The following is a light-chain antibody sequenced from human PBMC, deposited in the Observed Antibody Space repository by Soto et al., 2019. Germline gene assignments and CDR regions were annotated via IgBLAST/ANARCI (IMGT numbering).Light chain of an antibody. Sequence: EIVLTQSPATLSLSPGERATLSCRASQTVFNFLAWYQQKPGQAPRLLISDASNRATGIPARFSGSGSGTDFTLTISSLEPEDFAVYYCHQRQYWPPITFGQGNDWRL. CDR2: DAS. CDR3: HQRQYWPPIT. CDR1: QTVFNF. V-gene: IGKV3-11*01. J-gene: IGKJ5*01.